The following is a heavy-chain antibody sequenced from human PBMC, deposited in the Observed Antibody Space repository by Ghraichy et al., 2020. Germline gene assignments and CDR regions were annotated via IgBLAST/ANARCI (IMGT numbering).Heavy chain of an antibody. V-gene: IGHV3-23*01. CDR1: GFRFNMFA. CDR3: ARHLEEVGDYFDY. Sequence: GGSLRLSCAASGFRFNMFAMTWVRQAPGKGLEWVATIGGNALHTYYADSVKGRFTVSRDQSNGMLFLQVNSLRPEDTAVYYCARHLEEVGDYFDYWGQGTLVTVSS. D-gene: IGHD1-26*01. CDR2: IGGNALHT. J-gene: IGHJ4*02.